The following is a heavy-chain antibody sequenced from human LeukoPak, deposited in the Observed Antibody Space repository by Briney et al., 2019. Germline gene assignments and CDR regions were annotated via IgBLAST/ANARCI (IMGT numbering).Heavy chain of an antibody. CDR3: AKDLGGGSGCYDL. J-gene: IGHJ2*01. Sequence: GGSLRLSCAASGFTFSDYYMSWIRQAPGKGLEWVAIISYDGSNKYYADSVQGRFTISRDNSKNTLYLQMNSLRAEDTAVYYCAKDLGGGSGCYDLWGRGTLVTVSS. CDR1: GFTFSDYY. D-gene: IGHD6-19*01. CDR2: ISYDGSNK. V-gene: IGHV3-30*18.